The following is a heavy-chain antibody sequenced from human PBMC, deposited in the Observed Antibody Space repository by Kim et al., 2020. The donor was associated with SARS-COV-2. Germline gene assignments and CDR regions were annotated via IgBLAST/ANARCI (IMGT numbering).Heavy chain of an antibody. CDR1: GFTFSSYG. D-gene: IGHD5-12*01. J-gene: IGHJ3*02. CDR2: ISYDGSNK. CDR3: AKGNEPGDIIVATIKARGQDAFDI. V-gene: IGHV3-30*18. Sequence: GGSLRLSCAASGFTFSSYGMHWVRQAPGKGLEWVAVISYDGSNKYYADSVKGRFTISRDNSKNTLYLQMNSLRAEDTAVYYCAKGNEPGDIIVATIKARGQDAFDIWGQGTMVTVSS.